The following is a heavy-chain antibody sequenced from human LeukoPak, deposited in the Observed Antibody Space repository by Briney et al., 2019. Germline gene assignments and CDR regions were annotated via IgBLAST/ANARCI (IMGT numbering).Heavy chain of an antibody. V-gene: IGHV3-74*01. D-gene: IGHD1-7*01. J-gene: IGHJ4*02. CDR2: INSDGSST. CDR1: GFTFSTYW. Sequence: GGSLRLSCAASGFTFSTYWMHWIRQAPGKGLVWVSRINSDGSSTSYADSVKGRFTISRDNAKNTLYLQMNSLRAEDTAVYYCPRYNWNSAPFDYWGQGTLVTVSS. CDR3: PRYNWNSAPFDY.